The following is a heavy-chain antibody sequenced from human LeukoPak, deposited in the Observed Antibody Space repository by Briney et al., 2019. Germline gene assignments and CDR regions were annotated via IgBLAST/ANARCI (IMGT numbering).Heavy chain of an antibody. Sequence: GRSLRLSCAASGFTFDDYAMHWVRQAPGKGLEWVSGISWNSGSIGYADSVKGRFTISRDNAKNSLYLQMNSLRAEDMALYYCAKGYYYDSSGYSNDAFDIWGQGTMVTVSS. J-gene: IGHJ3*02. CDR1: GFTFDDYA. CDR3: AKGYYYDSSGYSNDAFDI. CDR2: ISWNSGSI. V-gene: IGHV3-9*03. D-gene: IGHD3-22*01.